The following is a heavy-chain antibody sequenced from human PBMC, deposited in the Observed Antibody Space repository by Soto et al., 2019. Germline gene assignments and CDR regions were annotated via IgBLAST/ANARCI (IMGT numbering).Heavy chain of an antibody. CDR3: ARWDSQYYFDF. V-gene: IGHV3-49*04. CDR1: GFMFGEYA. J-gene: IGHJ4*02. CDR2: VRGPGYGGAT. D-gene: IGHD1-26*01. Sequence: EVELVESGGGMVQPGQSLRLSCTTSGFMFGEYALSWVRRAPGRGLEWVGYVRGPGYGGATEYAASVKDRFVVSRDDSKSTAYLQMNSLKTEDTAVYYCARWDSQYYFDFWGQGTLVTVSS.